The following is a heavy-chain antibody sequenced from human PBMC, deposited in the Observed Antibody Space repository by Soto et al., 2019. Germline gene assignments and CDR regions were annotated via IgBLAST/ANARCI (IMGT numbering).Heavy chain of an antibody. Sequence: SGPTLVNPTQTLTLACTFSGFSLSTSGVGVGWIRQPPGKALEWLALIYWNDDKRYSPSLKSRLTITKDTSKNQVVLTMTNMDPVDTATYYCAHRLRYSGLAYHYFDYWGQGTLVTVSS. J-gene: IGHJ4*02. CDR2: IYWNDDK. D-gene: IGHD1-26*01. CDR1: GFSLSTSGVG. CDR3: AHRLRYSGLAYHYFDY. V-gene: IGHV2-5*01.